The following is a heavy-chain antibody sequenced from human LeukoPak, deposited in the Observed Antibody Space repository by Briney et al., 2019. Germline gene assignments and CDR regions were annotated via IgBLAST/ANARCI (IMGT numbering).Heavy chain of an antibody. D-gene: IGHD4-17*01. CDR3: AKDRAAGAVTTYDS. CDR2: IWYDGSNK. J-gene: IGHJ5*02. V-gene: IGHV3-30*02. CDR1: GFTFSSYG. Sequence: GGSLRLSCAASGFTFSSYGMHWVRQAPGKGLEWVAVIWYDGSNKYYADSVKGRFTISRDNSKNTLSLHMNSLRAEDTSLYYCAKDRAAGAVTTYDSWGRGTLVTVSS.